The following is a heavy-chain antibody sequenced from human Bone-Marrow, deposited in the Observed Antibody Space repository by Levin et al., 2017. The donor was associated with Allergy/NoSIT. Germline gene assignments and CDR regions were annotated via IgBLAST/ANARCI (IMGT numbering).Heavy chain of an antibody. Sequence: GGSLRLSCAASGFTFSDFGMNWVRQAPGKGPEWVSYISSGSSNIFYADSVQGRFTISRDNAKNSLFLQMNSLRDEDTAVYYCARDSGRSGWYYFDYWGQGSLVTVSS. CDR3: ARDSGRSGWYYFDY. CDR1: GFTFSDFG. D-gene: IGHD6-19*01. J-gene: IGHJ4*02. CDR2: ISSGSSNI. V-gene: IGHV3-48*02.